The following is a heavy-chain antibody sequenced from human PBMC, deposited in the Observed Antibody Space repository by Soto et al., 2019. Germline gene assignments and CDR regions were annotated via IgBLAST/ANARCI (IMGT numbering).Heavy chain of an antibody. J-gene: IGHJ4*02. Sequence: SETLSLTCTVSGGSVSSGSYYWSWIRQPPGKGLEWIGYIYYSGSTNYNPSLKSRVTISVDTSKNQFSLKLSSVTAADTAVYYCARNGGDQIDYWGQGTLVTVSS. CDR1: GGSVSSGSYY. CDR3: ARNGGDQIDY. CDR2: IYYSGST. D-gene: IGHD2-21*02. V-gene: IGHV4-61*01.